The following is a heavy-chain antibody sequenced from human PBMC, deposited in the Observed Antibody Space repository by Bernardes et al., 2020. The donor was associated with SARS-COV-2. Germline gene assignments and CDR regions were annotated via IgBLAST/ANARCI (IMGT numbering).Heavy chain of an antibody. CDR2: INPNSGGT. Sequence: ASVKVSCKASGYIFTGYYMHWVRQAPGQGLEWMGWINPNSGGTNYAQKFQGRVTMTRYTSISTAYMELSRLRSDDTAVYYCAIPPTNYDRYGMDVWGQGTTVTVSS. CDR3: AIPPTNYDRYGMDV. V-gene: IGHV1-2*02. J-gene: IGHJ6*02. D-gene: IGHD3-22*01. CDR1: GYIFTGYY.